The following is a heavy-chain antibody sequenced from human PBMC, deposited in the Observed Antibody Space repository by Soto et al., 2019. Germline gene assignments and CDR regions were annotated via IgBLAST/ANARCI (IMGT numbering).Heavy chain of an antibody. CDR2: IIPIFGTA. CDR3: ASIVVVPAAITLFYYGMDV. V-gene: IGHV1-69*13. D-gene: IGHD2-2*01. CDR1: GGTFSSYA. Sequence: ASVEVSCKASGGTFSSYAISWVRQAPGQGLEWMGGIIPIFGTANYAQKFQGRVTITADESTSTAYMELSSLRSEDTAVYYCASIVVVPAAITLFYYGMDVWGQGTTVTVSS. J-gene: IGHJ6*02.